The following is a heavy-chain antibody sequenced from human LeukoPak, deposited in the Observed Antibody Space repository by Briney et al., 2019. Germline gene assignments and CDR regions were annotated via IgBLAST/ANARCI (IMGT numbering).Heavy chain of an antibody. CDR3: AKDRCSNGIGCYYYYMDV. CDR1: GFTFSSYA. D-gene: IGHD2-8*01. J-gene: IGHJ6*03. CDR2: ISGSGGST. V-gene: IGHV3-23*01. Sequence: EGSLRLSCAASGFTFSSYAMSWVRQAPGKGLEWVSAISGSGGSTYYADSVKGRFSISRDSSKNILYLQMNSLRAEDTAVYYCAKDRCSNGIGCYYYYMDVWGKGTTVTISS.